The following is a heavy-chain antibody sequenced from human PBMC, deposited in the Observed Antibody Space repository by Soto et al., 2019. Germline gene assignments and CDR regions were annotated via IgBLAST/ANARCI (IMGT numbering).Heavy chain of an antibody. CDR3: ARDHSGWYWDRFDY. D-gene: IGHD6-19*01. CDR1: GGTFSSYA. Sequence: QVQLVQSGAEVKKPGSSVKVSCKASGGTFSSYAISWVRQAPGQGLEWMGGIIPIFGTANYAQKFQGRVTITADESTSTAYRELSSLRSEDTAVYYCARDHSGWYWDRFDYWGQGTLVTVSS. J-gene: IGHJ4*02. V-gene: IGHV1-69*01. CDR2: IIPIFGTA.